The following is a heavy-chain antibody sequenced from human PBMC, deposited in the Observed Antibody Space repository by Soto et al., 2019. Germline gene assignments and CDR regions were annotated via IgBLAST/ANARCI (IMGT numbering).Heavy chain of an antibody. D-gene: IGHD3-3*01. CDR1: GFTFSSYA. CDR2: ISGSGGST. J-gene: IGHJ4*02. Sequence: GGSLRLSCAASGFTFSSYAMSWVRQAPGKGLEWVSAISGSGGSTYYADSVKGRFTISRDNSKNTLYLQMNSLRAEDTAVYYCAKHATHVDDSWSGYWTYSGSYSHYWGQGTLVTVS. CDR3: AKHATHVDDSWSGYWTYSGSYSHY. V-gene: IGHV3-23*01.